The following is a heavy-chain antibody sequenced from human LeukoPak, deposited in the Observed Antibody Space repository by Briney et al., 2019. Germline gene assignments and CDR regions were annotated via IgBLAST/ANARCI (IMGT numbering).Heavy chain of an antibody. J-gene: IGHJ4*02. CDR1: GFTFSDYA. Sequence: GGSLRLSRAASGFTFSDYALTWVRQAPGKGLEWVSTISGSGGSTYYAGSVKGRFTISRDSSKNTLYLQMNSLRAEDTAVYYCAKDQDIVLVVAATGIGFDSWGQGTLVTVSS. CDR2: ISGSGGST. D-gene: IGHD2-15*01. CDR3: AKDQDIVLVVAATGIGFDS. V-gene: IGHV3-23*01.